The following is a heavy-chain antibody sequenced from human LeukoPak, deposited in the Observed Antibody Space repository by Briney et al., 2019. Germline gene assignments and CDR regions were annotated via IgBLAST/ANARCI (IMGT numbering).Heavy chain of an antibody. CDR2: INHSGGT. Sequence: PSETLSLTCAVYGGSFSGYYWSWIRQSPGKGLEWIGEINHSGGTNYNPSLTSRVTISVETSKNQSSLKLSSVSAADTAVYYSARRRLGYYYGSGTKVDWFDPWGQGTLVTVS. CDR1: GGSFSGYY. J-gene: IGHJ5*02. D-gene: IGHD3-10*01. CDR3: ARRRLGYYYGSGTKVDWFDP. V-gene: IGHV4-34*01.